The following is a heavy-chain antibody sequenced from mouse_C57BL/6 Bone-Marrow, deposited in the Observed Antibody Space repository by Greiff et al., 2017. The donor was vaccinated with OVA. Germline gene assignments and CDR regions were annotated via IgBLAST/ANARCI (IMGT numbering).Heavy chain of an antibody. CDR2: IYPGDGDT. V-gene: IGHV1-82*01. Sequence: VQLQQSGPELVKPGASVKISCKASGYAFSSSWMNWVKQRPGKGLEWIGRIYPGDGDTNYNGKFKGKATLTADKSSSTAYMQLSSLTSEDSAVYFCARRDDGYPYALDYWGQGTSVTVSS. CDR1: GYAFSSSW. D-gene: IGHD2-3*01. CDR3: ARRDDGYPYALDY. J-gene: IGHJ4*01.